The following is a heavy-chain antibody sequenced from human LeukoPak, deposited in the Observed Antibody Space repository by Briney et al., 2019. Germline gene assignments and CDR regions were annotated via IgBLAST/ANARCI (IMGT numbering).Heavy chain of an antibody. V-gene: IGHV1-24*01. J-gene: IGHJ4*02. D-gene: IGHD5-18*01. CDR3: ATEVNGYSYGPKFDY. CDR1: GYTLTELS. Sequence: GASVKVSCKVSGYTLTELSMHWVRQAPGKGLEWMGGFDPEDGETIYAQKFQGRVTMTEDTSTDTAYVELSSLRSEDTAVYYCATEVNGYSYGPKFDYWGQGTLVTVSS. CDR2: FDPEDGET.